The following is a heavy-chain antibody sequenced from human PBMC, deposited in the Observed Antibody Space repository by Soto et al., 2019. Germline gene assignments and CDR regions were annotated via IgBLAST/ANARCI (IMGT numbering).Heavy chain of an antibody. D-gene: IGHD5-12*01. CDR1: GFTFDSYW. J-gene: IGHJ6*04. V-gene: IGHV3-7*01. CDR2: IKQDGGQT. CDR3: ARGGSGYENWQPYYYYGVDV. Sequence: GGSLRLSCAASGFTFDSYWMTWVRQAPGKGLEWVAHIKQDGGQTYYVDSVKGRFTISRDNAKTSLYLQMNSLRAEDTSVYFCARGGSGYENWQPYYYYGVDVWGEGTTVTISS.